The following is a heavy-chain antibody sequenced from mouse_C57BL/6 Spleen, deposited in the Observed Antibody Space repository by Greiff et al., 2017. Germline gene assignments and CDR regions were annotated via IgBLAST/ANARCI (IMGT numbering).Heavy chain of an antibody. J-gene: IGHJ4*01. CDR1: GYTFTDHT. Sequence: VQLQQSDAELVKPGASVKISCKVSGYTFTDHTIHWMKQRPEQGLEWIGYIYPRDGSTKYNEKFKGKATLTADKSYSTAYMQLSSLTSEDSAVYVCARCVYYGNYWWYAIYYWGQGTSVTASS. CDR3: ARCVYYGNYWWYAIYY. D-gene: IGHD2-1*01. CDR2: IYPRDGST. V-gene: IGHV1-78*01.